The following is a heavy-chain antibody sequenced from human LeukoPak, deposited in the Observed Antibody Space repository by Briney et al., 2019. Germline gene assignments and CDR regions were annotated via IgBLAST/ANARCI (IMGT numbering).Heavy chain of an antibody. CDR3: ARSHDHLWGNYPDY. CDR1: GGSISGCSYY. CDR2: VCHSGPT. D-gene: IGHD3-16*02. Sequence: PSETLSLTCTVSGGSISGCSYYWSWIRQPPGKGLGYIGSVCHSGPTYYNPSLRGRVTMSVDTSQNQFSLRLNSVTAADTAMYYCARSHDHLWGNYPDYWGQGTLVTVSS. V-gene: IGHV4-39*07. J-gene: IGHJ4*02.